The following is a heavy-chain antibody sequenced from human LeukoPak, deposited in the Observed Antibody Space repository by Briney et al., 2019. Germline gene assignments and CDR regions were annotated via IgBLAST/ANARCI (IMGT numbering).Heavy chain of an antibody. V-gene: IGHV3-21*01. J-gene: IGHJ4*02. CDR2: ISSSSSYI. D-gene: IGHD3-16*01. CDR1: GFTFNSHS. Sequence: GGSLRLSCAGSGFTFNSHSMNWVRQAPGQGLEWVSSISSSSSYIYYADSVKGRFTISRDNSENMLYLQMNSLRAEDTAVYYCAKDLYYGYYFDNWGQGTLVTVSS. CDR3: AKDLYYGYYFDN.